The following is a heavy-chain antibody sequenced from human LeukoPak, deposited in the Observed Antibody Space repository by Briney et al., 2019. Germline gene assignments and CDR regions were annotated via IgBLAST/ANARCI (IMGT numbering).Heavy chain of an antibody. Sequence: GRSLRLSCAASGFTFDDYAMHWVRQAPGKGLEWVSGISWNSGSIGYADSVKGRFTISRDNAKNSLYLQMNSLRAEDTAVYYCARIAAAGLNYFDYWGQGTLVTVSS. V-gene: IGHV3-9*01. J-gene: IGHJ4*02. D-gene: IGHD6-13*01. CDR3: ARIAAAGLNYFDY. CDR2: ISWNSGSI. CDR1: GFTFDDYA.